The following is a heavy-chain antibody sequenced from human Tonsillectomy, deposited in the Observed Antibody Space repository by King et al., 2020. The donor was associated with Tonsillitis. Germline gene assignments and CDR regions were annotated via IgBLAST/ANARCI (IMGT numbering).Heavy chain of an antibody. CDR2: ISYDGSNK. CDR1: GFTFSSYG. CDR3: AKDLMSGWYGGGSDI. J-gene: IGHJ3*02. D-gene: IGHD6-19*01. Sequence: VQLVESGGGVVQPGRSLRLSCAASGFTFSSYGMHWVRQAPGKGLEWVAIISYDGSNKYYADSVKGRFTISRDNSTNTLHLQMNSLRAEDTAVYFCAKDLMSGWYGGGSDIWGQGTMVTVSS. V-gene: IGHV3-30*18.